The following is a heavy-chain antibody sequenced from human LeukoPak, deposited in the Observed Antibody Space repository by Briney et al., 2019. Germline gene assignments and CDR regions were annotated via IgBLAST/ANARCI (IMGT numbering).Heavy chain of an antibody. CDR1: GGTFSGYY. J-gene: IGHJ6*03. Sequence: PSETLSVTCAVYGGTFSGYYWSWIRQPPGKGLEWIGEINHSGSTNYNPPLNSGVTISVDTSKNQYSLKLSSVTAADTAVYYCASRITSGHYYYYYMDVWGKGTTVTVSS. CDR2: INHSGST. V-gene: IGHV4-34*01. D-gene: IGHD3-10*01. CDR3: ASRITSGHYYYYYMDV.